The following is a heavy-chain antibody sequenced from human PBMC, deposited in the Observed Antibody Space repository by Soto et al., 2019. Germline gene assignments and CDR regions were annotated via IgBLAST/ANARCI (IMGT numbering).Heavy chain of an antibody. D-gene: IGHD2-2*01. J-gene: IGHJ4*02. CDR2: ISWNSGNI. V-gene: IGHV3-9*01. CDR3: AKDLERKSRRTQFDH. Sequence: PGGSLRLSCAASGFPFDDYAMHWVRQAPGKGLEWVSSISWNSGNIDYADSVKGRFTISRDNAKNSLFLQMNSLRAEDSAFYFCAKDLERKSRRTQFDHWGQGTLVTVSS. CDR1: GFPFDDYA.